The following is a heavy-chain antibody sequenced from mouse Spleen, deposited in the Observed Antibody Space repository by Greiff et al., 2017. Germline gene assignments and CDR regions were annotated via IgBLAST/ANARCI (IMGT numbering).Heavy chain of an antibody. CDR1: GFTFSSYA. CDR3: ASYYGSSLFAY. CDR2: ISSGGGNT. D-gene: IGHD1-1*01. J-gene: IGHJ3*01. V-gene: IGHV5-9-3*01. Sequence: EVQLVESGGGLVKLGGSLKLSCAASGFTFSSYAMSWVRQTPEKRLEWVATISSGGGNTYYPDSVKGRFTISRDNAKNTLYLQMSSLKSEDTAMYYCASYYGSSLFAYWGQGTLVTVSA.